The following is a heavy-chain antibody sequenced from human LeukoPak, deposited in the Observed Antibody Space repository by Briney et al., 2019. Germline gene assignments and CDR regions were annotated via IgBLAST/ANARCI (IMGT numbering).Heavy chain of an antibody. CDR1: GDSIRSNNYY. Sequence: SETLSLTCTVSGDSIRSNNYYWGWIRQPPGKGLEWIGSIYDTGSTFYNPSLKSRVIISVDTSKNQFSLKPSSVTAADTAVYYCQSRFLEWLLGYWGQGTLVTVSS. V-gene: IGHV4-39*01. J-gene: IGHJ4*02. CDR2: IYDTGST. CDR3: QSRFLEWLLGY. D-gene: IGHD3-3*01.